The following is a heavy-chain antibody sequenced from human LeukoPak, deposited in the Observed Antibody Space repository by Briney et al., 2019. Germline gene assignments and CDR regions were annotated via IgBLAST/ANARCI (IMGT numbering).Heavy chain of an antibody. D-gene: IGHD6-13*01. CDR3: ARAYSSSWYWNWFDP. CDR2: IYPTGST. Sequence: SETLSLTCTVSGYSISSGYYWGWIRQPPGKGLEWIGNIYPTGSTYYNPSLKSRVTISVNTSKNQFSLKVSSVSAADTAVYYCARAYSSSWYWNWFDPWGQGTLVTVSS. J-gene: IGHJ5*02. CDR1: GYSISSGYY. V-gene: IGHV4-38-2*02.